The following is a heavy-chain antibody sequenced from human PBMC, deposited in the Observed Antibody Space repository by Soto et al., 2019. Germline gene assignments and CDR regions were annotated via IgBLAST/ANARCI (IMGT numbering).Heavy chain of an antibody. Sequence: VQLLESGAGLVQPGGSLRVSCAASGFTFNSYGMSWVRQAPGKGLEWVSGISGSGGSTYYSDSAKGRFTISRDNSKNTLYLHMNSMRVEDTAVYYCAKGGSTWEPPRDSYHYGMDVWGQGTTVTVSS. V-gene: IGHV3-23*01. D-gene: IGHD1-26*01. CDR2: ISGSGGST. CDR3: AKGGSTWEPPRDSYHYGMDV. J-gene: IGHJ6*02. CDR1: GFTFNSYG.